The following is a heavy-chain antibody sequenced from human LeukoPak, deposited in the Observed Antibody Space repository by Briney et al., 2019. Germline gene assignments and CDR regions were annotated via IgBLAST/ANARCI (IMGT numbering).Heavy chain of an antibody. CDR2: ISSSSTYI. Sequence: GGSLRLSCAASGFTFSTYSMNWVRQARGKGLDWVSSISSSSTYIYYADSVKGRFTISRDNAKNPLYLQMNSLTAEDTAVYYCAKPHSGGTSFSKWYFDLWGRGTLVTVSS. V-gene: IGHV3-21*01. CDR3: AKPHSGGTSFSKWYFDL. J-gene: IGHJ2*01. CDR1: GFTFSTYS. D-gene: IGHD4-23*01.